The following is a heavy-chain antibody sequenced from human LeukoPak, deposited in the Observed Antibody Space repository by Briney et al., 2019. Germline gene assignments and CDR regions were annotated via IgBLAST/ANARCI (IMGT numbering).Heavy chain of an antibody. V-gene: IGHV3-23*01. CDR1: GGSISSSSYY. CDR3: AKEWYSS. J-gene: IGHJ4*02. Sequence: QPSETLSLTCTVSGGSISSSSYYWGWIRQAPGKGLEWVSAISGSGGSTYYADSVKGRFTISRDNSKNTLYLQMNSLRAEDTAVYYCAKEWYSSWGQGTLVTVSS. D-gene: IGHD6-13*01. CDR2: ISGSGGST.